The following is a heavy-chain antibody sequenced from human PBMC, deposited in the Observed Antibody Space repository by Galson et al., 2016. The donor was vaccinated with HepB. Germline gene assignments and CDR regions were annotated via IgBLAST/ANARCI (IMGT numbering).Heavy chain of an antibody. D-gene: IGHD1-7*01. CDR1: GDTFTNYA. CDR2: IIPLLDIT. J-gene: IGHJ6*02. Sequence: SVKVSCKASGDTFTNYAISWVRQAPGQGLEWMGRIIPLLDITNFAQQFQGRVTITADRSTSTAYMDLSRLRFDDTAVYYCARSAAGTGTVNYGMDVWGQGTTATVSS. V-gene: IGHV1-69*04. CDR3: ARSAAGTGTVNYGMDV.